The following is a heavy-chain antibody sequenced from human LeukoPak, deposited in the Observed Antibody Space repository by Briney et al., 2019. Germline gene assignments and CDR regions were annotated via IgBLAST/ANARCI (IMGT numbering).Heavy chain of an antibody. D-gene: IGHD1-20*01. CDR1: GGTFSSYA. CDR2: IIPIFGTA. Sequence: GASVKVSCKASGGTFSSYAISWVRQAPGQGLEWMGGIIPIFGTANYAQKFQGRVTITADESTSTAYMELSSLRSEDTAVYYRAGVRYNWNQPTAFDIWGQGTMVTVSS. J-gene: IGHJ3*02. V-gene: IGHV1-69*13. CDR3: AGVRYNWNQPTAFDI.